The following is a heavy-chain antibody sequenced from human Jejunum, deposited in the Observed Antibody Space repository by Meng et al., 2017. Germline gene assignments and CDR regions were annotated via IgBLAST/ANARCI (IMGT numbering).Heavy chain of an antibody. CDR1: GGSVSRAGYQ. CDR3: ARDHMGSLDY. D-gene: IGHD1-26*01. V-gene: IGHV4-61*08. CDR2: AST. Sequence: QVQLHGSGAALVRPSVPLPLLCTVSGGSVSRAGYQWGWIRQPPGKGLEWIGYASTNYNPSLKSRVTISLDTSRNQFSLSLSSVTAADTAVYYCARDHMGSLDYWGQGILVTVSS. J-gene: IGHJ4*02.